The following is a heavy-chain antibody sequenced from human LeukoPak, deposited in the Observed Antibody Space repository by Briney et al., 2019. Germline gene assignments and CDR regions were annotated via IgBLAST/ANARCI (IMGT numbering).Heavy chain of an antibody. V-gene: IGHV1-8*03. CDR1: GYTFTSYD. CDR2: MNPNSGST. D-gene: IGHD5-12*01. J-gene: IGHJ4*02. Sequence: GASVKVSCKASGYTFTSYDINWVRQATGQGLEWMGWMNPNSGSTGYAQKFQGRVTITRNTSISTAYMELSGLRSEDTAVYYCARGRSTGYPYYFEYWGRGTLVTVSS. CDR3: ARGRSTGYPYYFEY.